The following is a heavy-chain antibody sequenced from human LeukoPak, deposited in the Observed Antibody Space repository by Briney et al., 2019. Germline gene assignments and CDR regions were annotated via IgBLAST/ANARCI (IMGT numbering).Heavy chain of an antibody. J-gene: IGHJ4*02. V-gene: IGHV3-15*01. D-gene: IGHD2-2*01. CDR2: IKRKTDGETT. CDR1: GFTFTYVW. Sequence: PGGSLRLSCAASGFTFTYVWMNWVRQAPGKGLEWVGRIKRKTDGETTDYAAPVKGRFTISRDDSEDTLFLQMSSLKTEDSAVYYCTTESSCASSSRPFSFEWWGQGTLVTVSS. CDR3: TTESSCASSSRPFSFEW.